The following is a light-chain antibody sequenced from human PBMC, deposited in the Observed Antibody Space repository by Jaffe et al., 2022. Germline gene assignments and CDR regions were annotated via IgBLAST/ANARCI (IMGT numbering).Light chain of an antibody. Sequence: DIQMTQSPPSLSASVGDRVSITCRASQTISNHLNWYQQKPGKAPKPLIYGASSLQSGVPSRFSGSGSGTDFTLTISSLQPEDSATYFCQQSHSAPCSFGQGTKLEIK. CDR2: GAS. CDR1: QTISNH. V-gene: IGKV1-39*01. J-gene: IGKJ2*04. CDR3: QQSHSAPCS.